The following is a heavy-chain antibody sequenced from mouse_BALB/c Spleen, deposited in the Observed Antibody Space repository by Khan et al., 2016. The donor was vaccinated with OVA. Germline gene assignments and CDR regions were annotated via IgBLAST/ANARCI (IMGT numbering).Heavy chain of an antibody. V-gene: IGHV3-2*02. J-gene: IGHJ2*01. CDR1: GYSITSGYA. Sequence: EVKLEESGPGLVKPSQSLSLTCTVTGYSITSGYAWNWIRQFPGNKLEWMGYISYSGGTSYNPSLKSRISITRDTSKNQFFLQLNSVNTEATATYDCARGNYYGYYVDYWGQGTPLTVSS. CDR3: ARGNYYGYYVDY. D-gene: IGHD1-1*01. CDR2: ISYSGGT.